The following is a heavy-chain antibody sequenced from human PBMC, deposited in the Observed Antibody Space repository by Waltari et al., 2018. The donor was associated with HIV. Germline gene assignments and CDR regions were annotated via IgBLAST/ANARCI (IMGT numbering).Heavy chain of an antibody. CDR3: ASLYNYVWGSPPPFDY. CDR2: INSDVSST. V-gene: IGHV3-74*01. D-gene: IGHD3-16*01. CDR1: GFTLCGYW. Sequence: EVQLVESGGGLVPPGGSLRLACAAPGFTLCGYWMYWVRQAPGKGLVWVSRINSDVSSTNYADSVKGRFTISRDNAKNTVYLQMNSLRAEDTALYYCASLYNYVWGSPPPFDYWGQGTLVTVSS. J-gene: IGHJ4*02.